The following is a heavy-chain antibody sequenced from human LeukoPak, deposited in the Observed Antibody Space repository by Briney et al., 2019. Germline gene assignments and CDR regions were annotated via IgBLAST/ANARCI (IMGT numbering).Heavy chain of an antibody. CDR2: IIPIFGTA. V-gene: IGHV1-69*05. CDR1: GGTFSSYA. D-gene: IGHD2-15*01. Sequence: SVKVSCKASGGTFSSYAISWVRQAPGQGLEWMGGIIPIFGTANYAQKFQGRVTITTDESTSTAYMELSSLRSEDTAVYYCARKKVVVAAKTGGGWFDPWGQGALVTVSS. J-gene: IGHJ5*02. CDR3: ARKKVVVAAKTGGGWFDP.